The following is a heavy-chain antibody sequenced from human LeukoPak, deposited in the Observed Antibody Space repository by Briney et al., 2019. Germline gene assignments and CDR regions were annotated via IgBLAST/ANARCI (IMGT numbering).Heavy chain of an antibody. CDR3: AKAQYSSSWYEGVDY. V-gene: IGHV3-23*01. CDR1: GFTFSSYA. Sequence: PGGSLRLSCAASGFTFSSYAMSWVRQAPGKGLEWVSAISGSGGSTYYADSVKGRFTISRDNSKNTLYLQMNSLRAEDTAVYYCAKAQYSSSWYEGVDYWGQGTLVTVSS. D-gene: IGHD6-13*01. J-gene: IGHJ4*02. CDR2: ISGSGGST.